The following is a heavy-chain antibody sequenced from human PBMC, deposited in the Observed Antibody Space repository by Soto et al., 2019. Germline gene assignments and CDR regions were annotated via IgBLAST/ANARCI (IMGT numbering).Heavy chain of an antibody. D-gene: IGHD6-6*01. CDR1: EFTFSSYG. J-gene: IGHJ4*02. CDR2: IWYDGSNK. V-gene: IGHV3-33*01. CDR3: ARSFQGIAARPSDY. Sequence: GGSMRLSCTASEFTFSSYGKHWGRQAPGKGLEWVAVIWYDGSNKYYADSVKGRFTISRDNSKNTLYLQMNSLRAEDTAVYYCARSFQGIAARPSDYWGQGTLVTVSS.